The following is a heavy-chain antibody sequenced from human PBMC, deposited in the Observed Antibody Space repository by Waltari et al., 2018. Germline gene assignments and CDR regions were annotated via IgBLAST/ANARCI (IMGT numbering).Heavy chain of an antibody. CDR3: TRQTLGYCTSAACRRLEA. Sequence: QVQLQESGPRLVKPSETLSLTCDVSGYAINSGFYCGRFRQAPEKGLEWIATIYHDGTTFYNPSLTSRVTTSMDTSKNQISLKLKSVTAADTAVYYCTRQTLGYCTSAACRRLEAWGQGTLVTVSS. D-gene: IGHD2-8*02. CDR1: GYAINSGFY. V-gene: IGHV4-38-2*01. J-gene: IGHJ5*02. CDR2: IYHDGTT.